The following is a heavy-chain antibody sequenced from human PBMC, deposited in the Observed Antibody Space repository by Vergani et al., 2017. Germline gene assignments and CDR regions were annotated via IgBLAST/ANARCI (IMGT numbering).Heavy chain of an antibody. J-gene: IGHJ3*02. CDR2: ISWNSGSI. D-gene: IGHD2-8*01. Sequence: EVQLVESGGGLVQPGRSLRLSCAASGFTFDDYAMHWVRQAPGKGLEWVSGISWNSGSIGYADSVKGRFTISRDNAKNSLYLQMNSLRAEDTALYYCAKDITYIVLLAFDIWGQGTMVTVSS. V-gene: IGHV3-9*01. CDR3: AKDITYIVLLAFDI. CDR1: GFTFDDYA.